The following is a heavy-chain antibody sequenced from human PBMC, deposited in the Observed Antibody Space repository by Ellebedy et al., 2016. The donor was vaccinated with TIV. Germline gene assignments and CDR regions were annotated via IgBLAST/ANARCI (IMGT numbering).Heavy chain of an antibody. D-gene: IGHD6-6*01. CDR3: AKGSGIAARPDSDY. CDR1: GFTFSSYA. Sequence: GESLKISCAASGFTFSSYAMSWVRQAPGKGLEWVSAISGSGGSTYYADSVKGRFTISRDNSKNTLYLQMNSLRAEDTAVYYCAKGSGIAARPDSDYWGQGTQVTVSS. J-gene: IGHJ4*02. CDR2: ISGSGGST. V-gene: IGHV3-23*01.